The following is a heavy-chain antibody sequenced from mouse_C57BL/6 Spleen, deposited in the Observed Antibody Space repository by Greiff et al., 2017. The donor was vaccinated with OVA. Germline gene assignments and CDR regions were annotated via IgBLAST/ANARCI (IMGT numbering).Heavy chain of an antibody. D-gene: IGHD1-1*01. CDR2: LDPENGDT. CDR3: TSFITTVVAGDY. V-gene: IGHV14-4*01. Sequence: VQLQQSGAELVRPGASVKLSCTASGFNIKDDYMHWMKQRPEQGLEWIGWLDPENGDTEYASKFQGKATITADTSSNTAYLQLSSLTSEDTAVYYCTSFITTVVAGDYWGQGTTLTVSS. CDR1: GFNIKDDY. J-gene: IGHJ2*01.